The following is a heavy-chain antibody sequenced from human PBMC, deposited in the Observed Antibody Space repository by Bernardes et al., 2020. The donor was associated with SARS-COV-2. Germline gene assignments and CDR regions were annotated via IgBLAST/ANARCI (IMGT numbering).Heavy chain of an antibody. D-gene: IGHD1-7*01. V-gene: IGHV1-2*02. Sequence: ASVKVSCKASGYTFTGYYMHWVRQAPGQGLEWMGWINPNSGGTNYAQKFQGRVTMTRDTSISTAYMELSRLRSDDTAVYYCARARGAGTTAGGNDYWGQGTLVTVSS. CDR1: GYTFTGYY. CDR2: INPNSGGT. J-gene: IGHJ4*02. CDR3: ARARGAGTTAGGNDY.